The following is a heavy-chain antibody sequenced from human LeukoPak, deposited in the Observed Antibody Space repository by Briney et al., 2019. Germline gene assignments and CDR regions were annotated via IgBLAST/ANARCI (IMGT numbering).Heavy chain of an antibody. CDR1: GGSISSYY. D-gene: IGHD3-9*01. J-gene: IGHJ3*02. CDR2: LSKSGNT. Sequence: SETLSLTCTVSGGSISSYYWSWIRLPPGKGLEWIGYLSKSGNTNYSPSLKSRVTIFGDTSKNQFFLKLSSVTAADTAVFYCARARYVNSFYAFDIWGQGTLVTVSS. V-gene: IGHV4-59*01. CDR3: ARARYVNSFYAFDI.